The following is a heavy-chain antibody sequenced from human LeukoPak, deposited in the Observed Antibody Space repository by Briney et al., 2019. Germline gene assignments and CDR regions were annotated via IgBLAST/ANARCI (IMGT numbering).Heavy chain of an antibody. CDR1: GFTFSSYA. CDR2: ISGSGGST. D-gene: IGHD6-19*01. V-gene: IGHV3-23*01. Sequence: PGGSLRLSCAASGFTFSSYAMSWVRQAPGKGLEWVSAISGSGGSTYCADSVKGRFTTSRDNSKNTLYLQMNSLRAEDTAVYYCAKGQGIAVAGTSDYWGQGTLVTVSS. J-gene: IGHJ4*02. CDR3: AKGQGIAVAGTSDY.